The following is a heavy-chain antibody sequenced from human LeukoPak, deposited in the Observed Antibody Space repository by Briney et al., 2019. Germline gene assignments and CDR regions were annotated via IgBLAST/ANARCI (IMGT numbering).Heavy chain of an antibody. CDR1: GYTFTAYY. J-gene: IGHJ4*02. CDR2: IDPSGDGT. V-gene: IGHV1-46*01. CDR3: ASLGSGSSPIIDFDY. Sequence: GASVTISCTASGYTFTAYYMHWVRQAPGQGLEWMGIIDPSGDGTSYAQKFQGRVTLTRDTSTSIVYMDLSSLTSEDTAVYFCASLGSGSSPIIDFDYWGQGTLVTVCS. D-gene: IGHD3-10*01.